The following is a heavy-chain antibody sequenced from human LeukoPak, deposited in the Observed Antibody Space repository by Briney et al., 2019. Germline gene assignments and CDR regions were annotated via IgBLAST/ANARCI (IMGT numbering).Heavy chain of an antibody. CDR1: GGSFSGYY. J-gene: IGHJ4*02. CDR2: INHSGST. V-gene: IGHV4-34*01. CDR3: ARGGYSGYDDY. Sequence: SSETLSLTCAVYGGSFSGYYWSWIRQHPGKGLEWIGEINHSGSTNYNPSLKSRVTISVDTSKNQFSLKLSSVTAADTAVYYCARGGYSGYDDYWGQGTLVTVSS. D-gene: IGHD5-12*01.